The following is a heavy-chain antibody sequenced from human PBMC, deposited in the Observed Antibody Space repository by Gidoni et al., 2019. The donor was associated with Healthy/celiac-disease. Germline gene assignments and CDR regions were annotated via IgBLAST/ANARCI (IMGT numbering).Heavy chain of an antibody. J-gene: IGHJ5*02. CDR2: IKSKTDGGTT. CDR3: TTQPNYGGNLWPGFNWFDP. D-gene: IGHD4-17*01. V-gene: IGHV3-15*07. CDR1: GFTFINAC. Sequence: EVQLVESGGGLVTPGGSLSLSGAASGFTFINACMNWVRQAPGKGLEWVGRIKSKTDGGTTDYAAPVKGRFTISRDDSKNTLYLQMNSLKTEDTAVYYCTTQPNYGGNLWPGFNWFDPWGQGTLVTVSS.